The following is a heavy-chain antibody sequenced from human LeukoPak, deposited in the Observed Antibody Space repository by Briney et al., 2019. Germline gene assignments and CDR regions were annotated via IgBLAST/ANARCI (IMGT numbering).Heavy chain of an antibody. V-gene: IGHV1-2*04. CDR3: ARESNSYYYGSGSYGYFQH. CDR2: INPNSGGT. D-gene: IGHD3-10*01. CDR1: GYTFTGYY. J-gene: IGHJ1*01. Sequence: ASVKVSCKASGYTFTGYYMHWVRQAPGKGLEWMGWINPNSGGTNYAQKFQGWVTMTRDTSISTAYMELSRLRSDDTAVYYCARESNSYYYGSGSYGYFQHWGQGTLVTVSS.